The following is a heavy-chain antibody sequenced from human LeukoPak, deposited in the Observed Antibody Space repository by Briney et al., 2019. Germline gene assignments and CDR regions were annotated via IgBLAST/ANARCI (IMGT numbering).Heavy chain of an antibody. Sequence: SETLSLTCTVSGGSISSTSNYWGWIRQPPGKELEWIGSISYSGTTFYNPSLRSRVTISVDTTKNQFSLTLSSVTAADTAVYYCARPIVGATRGFDDWGQGTLVTVSS. CDR3: ARPIVGATRGFDD. CDR2: ISYSGTT. D-gene: IGHD1-26*01. J-gene: IGHJ4*02. V-gene: IGHV4-39*01. CDR1: GGSISSTSNY.